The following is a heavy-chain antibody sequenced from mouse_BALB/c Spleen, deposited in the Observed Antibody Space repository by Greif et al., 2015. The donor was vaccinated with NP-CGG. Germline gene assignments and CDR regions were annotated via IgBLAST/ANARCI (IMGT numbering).Heavy chain of an antibody. CDR1: GFSLTGYG. V-gene: IGHV2-6-7*01. Sequence: QVQLKDSGPGLVAPSQSLSITCTVSGFSLTGYGVNWVRQPPGKGLEWLGMIWGDGSTDYNSALKSRLSISKDNSKSQVFLKMNSLQTDDTARYYCARSTMVTTRRVYYYAMDYRGQGTSVIVSS. D-gene: IGHD2-2*01. CDR2: IWGDGST. J-gene: IGHJ4*01. CDR3: ARSTMVTTRRVYYYAMDY.